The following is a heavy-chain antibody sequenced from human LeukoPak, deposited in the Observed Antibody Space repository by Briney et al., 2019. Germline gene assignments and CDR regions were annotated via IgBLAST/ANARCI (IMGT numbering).Heavy chain of an antibody. V-gene: IGHV1-2*02. Sequence: GESLQISCKGSGFNFTSYWIGSVRPLPGKGLEWMGWINPSSGGTNYAQTFQGRVTMTRDTFISTAYMEVSRLRSDDTAVYYGARLDVAAQLLVDWGQGTLVTVSS. CDR3: ARLDVAAQLLVD. CDR1: GFNFTSYW. J-gene: IGHJ4*02. CDR2: INPSSGGT. D-gene: IGHD6-6*01.